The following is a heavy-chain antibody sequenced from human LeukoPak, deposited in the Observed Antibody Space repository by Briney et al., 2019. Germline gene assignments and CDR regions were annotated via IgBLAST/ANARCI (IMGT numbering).Heavy chain of an antibody. D-gene: IGHD1-26*01. CDR2: IKQDGSEK. CDR1: GFTFSAYS. Sequence: GGSLRLSCAASGFTFSAYSMSWVRQAPGKGLEWVANIKQDGSEKYYVGSVKGRFTISRDNAKNSLYLQMNSLRAEDTAVYYCARDPGPRVPPGSYSDYWSQGTLVTVSS. V-gene: IGHV3-7*01. CDR3: ARDPGPRVPPGSYSDY. J-gene: IGHJ4*02.